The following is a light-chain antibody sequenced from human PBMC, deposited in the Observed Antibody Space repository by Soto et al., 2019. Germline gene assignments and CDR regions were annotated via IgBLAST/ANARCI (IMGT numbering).Light chain of an antibody. Sequence: QSVLTQPPSVSGSPGQSVTISCTGTSSDVGYYNRVSWYQQPPGTAPKLLIYEVSNRPSGVPDRFSGSKSGNTASLTISGLQAEDEADYYCSLYTSSTFYVFGTGTKVTVL. CDR1: SSDVGYYNR. CDR2: EVS. V-gene: IGLV2-18*01. J-gene: IGLJ1*01. CDR3: SLYTSSTFYV.